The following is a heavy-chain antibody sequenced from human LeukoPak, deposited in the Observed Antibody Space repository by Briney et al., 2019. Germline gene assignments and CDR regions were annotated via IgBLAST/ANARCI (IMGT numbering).Heavy chain of an antibody. J-gene: IGHJ6*03. CDR1: GFAFSSFA. CDR2: INGGGNTT. D-gene: IGHD6-19*01. CDR3: TKELHVAVAVADYYYFYMDV. Sequence: TGGSLRLSCAVSGFAFSSFAMGWVRQSPGKGLEWLSTINGGGNTTFYSDSVKGRFTISRDNSKNTLYLHIDSLRPDDTATYYCTKELHVAVAVADYYYFYMDVWGRGTAVTVSS. V-gene: IGHV3-23*01.